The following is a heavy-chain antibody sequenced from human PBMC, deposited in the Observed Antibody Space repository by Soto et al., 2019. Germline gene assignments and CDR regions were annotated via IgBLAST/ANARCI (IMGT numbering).Heavy chain of an antibody. Sequence: EVQLLESGGGLVQPGGSLRLSCGASGFNFRFYPMAWVRQAPGKGLEWVSSISGSGGSTFYADSVKGRFTISRDNSKNTLYLQMDTLRAGDSAVYYCAKAHTFRFYYFTGGDYWGQGTLVTVSS. J-gene: IGHJ4*02. D-gene: IGHD3-22*01. CDR3: AKAHTFRFYYFTGGDY. V-gene: IGHV3-23*01. CDR2: ISGSGGST. CDR1: GFNFRFYP.